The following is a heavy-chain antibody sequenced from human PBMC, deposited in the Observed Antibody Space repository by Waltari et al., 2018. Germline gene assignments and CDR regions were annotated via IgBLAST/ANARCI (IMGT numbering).Heavy chain of an antibody. J-gene: IGHJ3*02. CDR1: GYTFTSYY. V-gene: IGHV1-46*01. Sequence: QVQLVQSGAEVKKPGASVKVSCKASGYTFTSYYLPWVRQAPGQGLEWMGIINPSGGSTSYAQKFQGRVTMTRDTSTSTVYMELSSQRSEDTAVYYCARRDGYNDAFDIWGQGTMVTVSS. CDR3: ARRDGYNDAFDI. D-gene: IGHD5-12*01. CDR2: INPSGGST.